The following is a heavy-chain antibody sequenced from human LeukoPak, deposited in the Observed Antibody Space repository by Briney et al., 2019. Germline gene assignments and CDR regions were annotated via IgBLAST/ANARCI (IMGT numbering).Heavy chain of an antibody. D-gene: IGHD3-22*01. V-gene: IGHV3-74*01. CDR3: VRGGSSAYYRKWYFDL. Sequence: GRSLRLSCVASAFTFNNYWMHWVRHAPGKGLVWVSLIHSDVRTTSYADSVMERFTTSRDNAKNTQFMQKQSPRTEDTAAYYCVRGGSSAYYRKWYFDLWGRGTLVTVSS. J-gene: IGHJ2*01. CDR2: IHSDVRTT. CDR1: AFTFNNYW.